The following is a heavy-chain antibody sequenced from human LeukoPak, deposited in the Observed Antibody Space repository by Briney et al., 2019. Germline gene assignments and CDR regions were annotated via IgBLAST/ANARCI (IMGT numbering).Heavy chain of an antibody. CDR3: ARAADFWSGYYDY. Sequence: SETLSLTCTVSGGSISSGSYYWSWIRQPAGKGLEWIGRIYTSGSTNYNPSLKSRVTISVDTSKNQFSLKLSSVTAADTAVYYCARAADFWSGYYDYWGQETLVTVSS. V-gene: IGHV4-61*02. J-gene: IGHJ4*02. D-gene: IGHD3-3*01. CDR2: IYTSGST. CDR1: GGSISSGSYY.